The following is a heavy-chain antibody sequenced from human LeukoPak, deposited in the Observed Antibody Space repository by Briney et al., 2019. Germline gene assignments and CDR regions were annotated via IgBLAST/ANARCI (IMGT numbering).Heavy chain of an antibody. J-gene: IGHJ5*02. Sequence: GGSLRLSCAASGFTFSNYAMSWVRQAPGKGLEWVSAIGGSGNNTYYADSVKGRFTISRDNSKNTLYLQMNSLRAEDTAVYYCAKGPGQTSQYQLLFHWFDPWGQGTLVTVSS. D-gene: IGHD2-2*01. CDR3: AKGPGQTSQYQLLFHWFDP. V-gene: IGHV3-23*01. CDR1: GFTFSNYA. CDR2: IGGSGNNT.